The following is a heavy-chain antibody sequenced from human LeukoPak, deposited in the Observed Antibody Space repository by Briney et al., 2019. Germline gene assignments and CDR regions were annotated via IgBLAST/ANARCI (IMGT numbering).Heavy chain of an antibody. CDR2: INWNGGST. CDR3: ARDAQLRYFDWYFDY. Sequence: AGSLRLSCAASGFTFDNYGMSWVRQAPGQGQEWVSGINWNGGSTGYADSVKGRFTISRDNAKNSLYLQMNSLRAEDTALYYCARDAQLRYFDWYFDYWGQGTLVTVSS. J-gene: IGHJ4*02. V-gene: IGHV3-20*04. CDR1: GFTFDNYG. D-gene: IGHD3-9*01.